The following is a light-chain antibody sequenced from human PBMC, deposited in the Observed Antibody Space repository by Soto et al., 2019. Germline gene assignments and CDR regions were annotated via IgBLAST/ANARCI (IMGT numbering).Light chain of an antibody. CDR1: QSVSSY. CDR3: QHRSNWPLT. V-gene: IGKV3-11*01. CDR2: DAS. Sequence: EIVLTQSPATLSLSPGERATLSCSASQSVSSYLAWYQQKPGQAHRLLIYDASNRATGIPARFSGSGSGTDFTLTISSLEPEDFAVYYCQHRSNWPLTFGGGTKVEIK. J-gene: IGKJ4*01.